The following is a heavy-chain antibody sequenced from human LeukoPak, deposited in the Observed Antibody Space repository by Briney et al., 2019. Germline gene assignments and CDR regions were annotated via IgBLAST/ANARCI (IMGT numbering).Heavy chain of an antibody. V-gene: IGHV3-7*03. CDR2: IKEDGSEK. D-gene: IGHD3-10*01. CDR3: ARSGSGTYYYYYGMDV. CDR1: GFTFSDHY. J-gene: IGHJ6*02. Sequence: PGGSLRLSCAASGFTFSDHYMDWVRQAPGKGLEWVANIKEDGSEKYYVDSVKGRFTISRDNAKNSLYLQMNSLRAEDTAVYYCARSGSGTYYYYYGMDVWGQGTTVTVSS.